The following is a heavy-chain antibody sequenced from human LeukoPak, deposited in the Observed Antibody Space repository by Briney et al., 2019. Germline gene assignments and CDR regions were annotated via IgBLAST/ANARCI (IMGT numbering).Heavy chain of an antibody. CDR2: INPSGGST. Sequence: ASVKVSCKASGYTFTSYYMHWVRQAPGQGLEWMGIINPSGGSTNYAQNFQARVTMTRDTSTSTVYMELSSLRSEDTAVYYCASPTGATMVRGVTFAFDIWGQGTMVTVSS. D-gene: IGHD3-10*01. CDR1: GYTFTSYY. V-gene: IGHV1-46*01. CDR3: ASPTGATMVRGVTFAFDI. J-gene: IGHJ3*02.